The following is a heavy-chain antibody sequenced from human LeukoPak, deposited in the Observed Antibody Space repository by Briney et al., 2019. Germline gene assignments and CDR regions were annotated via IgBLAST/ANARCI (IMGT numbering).Heavy chain of an antibody. Sequence: GGSLRLSCAASXXXXXXXXXXXVXXXXXXXXXWVSYISSGGSTVYYADSVKGRFTISRDNAKNSLYLQMNSLRAEDTAVYYCARGIIVGATGIWGQGTMVTVSS. V-gene: IGHV3-48*03. J-gene: IGHJ3*02. CDR2: ISSGGSTV. D-gene: IGHD1-26*01. CDR1: XXXXXXXX. CDR3: ARGIIVGATGI.